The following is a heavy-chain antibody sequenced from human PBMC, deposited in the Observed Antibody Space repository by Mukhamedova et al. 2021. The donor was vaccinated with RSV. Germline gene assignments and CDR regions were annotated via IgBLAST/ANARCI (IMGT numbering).Heavy chain of an antibody. J-gene: IGHJ2*01. CDR2: IIPIFGTX. CDR3: ARDRHIVVVPAAISGFDL. Sequence: GLEWMGRIIPIFGTXXXAQKFXXRVXITADESTSTAYXELSSLRSEDTAVYYCARDRHIVVVPAAISGFDLWGRGTLVTVSS. V-gene: IGHV1-69*15. D-gene: IGHD2-2*01.